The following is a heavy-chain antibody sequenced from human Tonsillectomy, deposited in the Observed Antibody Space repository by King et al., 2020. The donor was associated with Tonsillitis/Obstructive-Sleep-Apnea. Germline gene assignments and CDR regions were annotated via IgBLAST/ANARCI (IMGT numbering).Heavy chain of an antibody. CDR3: ARGEAPDCSGSSCYIWFDP. J-gene: IGHJ5*02. CDR1: GGSFTAYY. Sequence: QVQLQQWGAGLLKPSETLSLTCAVYGGSFTAYYWSWIRQPPGEGLEWIGEINHGGNTNYNPSLKSRVTISVDTSKNQFPLNLTSVTAADPAVYYCARGEAPDCSGSSCYIWFDPWGQGTLVTVPS. CDR2: INHGGNT. V-gene: IGHV4-34*01. D-gene: IGHD2-2*02.